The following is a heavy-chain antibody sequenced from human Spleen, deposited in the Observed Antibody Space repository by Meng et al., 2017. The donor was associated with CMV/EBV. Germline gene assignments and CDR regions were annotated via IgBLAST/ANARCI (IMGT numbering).Heavy chain of an antibody. D-gene: IGHD6-19*01. CDR3: ARETSQGYSSGGDY. J-gene: IGHJ4*02. CDR1: GSSFSNYA. Sequence: ASGSSFSNYAINWVRQAPGQGLDWMGRISVYNGNTNYAPRLQGRVTVTTDTSTSTAYMELRSLTSDDTAVYYCARETSQGYSSGGDYWGQGTLVTVSS. CDR2: ISVYNGNT. V-gene: IGHV1-18*01.